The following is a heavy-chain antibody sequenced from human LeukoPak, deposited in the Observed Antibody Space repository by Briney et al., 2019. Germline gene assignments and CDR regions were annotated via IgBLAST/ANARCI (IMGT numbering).Heavy chain of an antibody. CDR3: ARQKEGSTIFGGYNWFDP. J-gene: IGHJ5*02. D-gene: IGHD3-3*01. CDR1: GYSFTSYW. Sequence: GESRKISCKGSGYSFTSYWIGWVRQMPGKGLEWMGIIYPGDSDTRYSPSFQGQVTISADKSISTAYLQWSSLKASDTAMYYCARQKEGSTIFGGYNWFDPWGQGTLVTVSS. CDR2: IYPGDSDT. V-gene: IGHV5-51*01.